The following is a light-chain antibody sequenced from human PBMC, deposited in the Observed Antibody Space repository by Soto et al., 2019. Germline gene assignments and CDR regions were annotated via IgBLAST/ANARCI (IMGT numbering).Light chain of an antibody. V-gene: IGKV3-15*01. J-gene: IGKJ2*02. Sequence: MVMTQSPATLSVSPGERATLSCRASQSVSTNLAWYQQKPGQAPSLVIYGASARATGIPARFSGSGSGTELTLTISSLQSEDFAVYYCQHCNCWPCTLGQGTRVDSK. CDR2: GAS. CDR3: QHCNCWPCT. CDR1: QSVSTN.